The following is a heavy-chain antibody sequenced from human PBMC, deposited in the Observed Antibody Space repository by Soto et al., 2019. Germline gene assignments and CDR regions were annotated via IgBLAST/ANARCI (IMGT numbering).Heavy chain of an antibody. J-gene: IGHJ3*02. Sequence: ASVKVSCKASGYTFTGYYMHWVRRAPGQGLEWMGWINPNSGGTNYAQKFQGWVTMTRDTSISTAYMELSRLRSDDTAVYYCARGAYGRRDAFAIWGQGTMVTVSS. CDR3: ARGAYGRRDAFAI. CDR2: INPNSGGT. V-gene: IGHV1-2*04. CDR1: GYTFTGYY. D-gene: IGHD4-17*01.